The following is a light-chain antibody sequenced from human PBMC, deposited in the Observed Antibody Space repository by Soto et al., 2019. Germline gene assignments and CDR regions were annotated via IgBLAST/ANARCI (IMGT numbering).Light chain of an antibody. Sequence: EVGMTQSPATLSVSPGERATLSCRASESVSRNLAWYQQKPGQAPRLLIYGASSRATGIPDRFSGGGSGTDFTLTISRLEPEDFAVYYCQQCGSSPWTFGQGTKVDIK. J-gene: IGKJ1*01. CDR3: QQCGSSPWT. CDR1: ESVSRN. CDR2: GAS. V-gene: IGKV3-20*01.